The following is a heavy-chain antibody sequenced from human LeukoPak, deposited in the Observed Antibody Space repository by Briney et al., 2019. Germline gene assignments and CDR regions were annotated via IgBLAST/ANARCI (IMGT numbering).Heavy chain of an antibody. J-gene: IGHJ3*02. D-gene: IGHD6-6*01. CDR1: GGSFSGYY. V-gene: IGHV4-34*01. CDR2: INHSGST. CDR3: ARQVSGSSRAFDI. Sequence: SETLSLTCAVYGGSFSGYYWSWIRQPPGKGLEWIGEINHSGSTNYNPSLKSRVTISVDTSKNQFSLKLSSVTAADTAVYYCARQVSGSSRAFDIWGQGTMVTVSS.